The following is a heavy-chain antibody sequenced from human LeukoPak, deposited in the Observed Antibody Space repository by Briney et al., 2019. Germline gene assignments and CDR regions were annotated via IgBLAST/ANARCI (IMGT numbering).Heavy chain of an antibody. V-gene: IGHV3-48*03. CDR1: GFTFSSYE. CDR2: MSSRGSII. Sequence: PGGSLRLSCAASGFTFSSYEMNWVRQAPGKGLEWDSYMSSRGSIIFYADSVKGRFTISRGNAKNSLYLQMDSLRVEDTAVYYCARVAAGGMYNWFDPWGQGTLVTVSS. CDR3: ARVAAGGMYNWFDP. J-gene: IGHJ5*02. D-gene: IGHD6-13*01.